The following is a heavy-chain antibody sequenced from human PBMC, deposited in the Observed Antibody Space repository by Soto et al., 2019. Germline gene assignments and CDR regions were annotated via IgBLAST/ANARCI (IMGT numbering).Heavy chain of an antibody. D-gene: IGHD3-22*01. CDR2: ISSSGSSI. J-gene: IGHJ4*02. Sequence: GGSLRLSCAASGFTFSDYQMSWIRQAPGKGLEWVSHISSSGSSIYHADSVKGRYTISRDNAKNSLYLQMNSLRAEDTAVYYCARGLTMMFYYFDYWGQGTLVTVSS. CDR3: ARGLTMMFYYFDY. CDR1: GFTFSDYQ. V-gene: IGHV3-11*01.